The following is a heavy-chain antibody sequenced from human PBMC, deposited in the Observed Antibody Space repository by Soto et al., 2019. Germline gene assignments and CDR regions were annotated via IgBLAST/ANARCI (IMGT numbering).Heavy chain of an antibody. Sequence: GGSLRLSCAASGFTFSSYAMSWVRQAPGKGLEWVSAISGSGGSTYYADSVKGRFTISRDNSENTLCLQMNSLRAEDTAVYYCAKDRAAVTPGSDAFDIWGQGTMVTVSS. V-gene: IGHV3-23*01. CDR2: ISGSGGST. CDR3: AKDRAAVTPGSDAFDI. CDR1: GFTFSSYA. J-gene: IGHJ3*02. D-gene: IGHD2-2*01.